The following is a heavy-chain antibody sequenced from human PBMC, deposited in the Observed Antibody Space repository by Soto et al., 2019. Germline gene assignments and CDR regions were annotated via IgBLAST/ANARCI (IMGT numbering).Heavy chain of an antibody. CDR1: GGSFSGYY. V-gene: IGHV4-34*01. D-gene: IGHD4-17*01. CDR2: INHSGST. CDR3: ASRDYGGSNWFDP. J-gene: IGHJ5*02. Sequence: QVQLQQWGAGLLKPSETLSLTCAVYGGSFSGYYWSWIRQPPGKGLEWIGEINHSGSTNYNPSLKSRVTISVDTSKNQFSLKLSSVTAADTAVYYCASRDYGGSNWFDPWGQGTLVTVSS.